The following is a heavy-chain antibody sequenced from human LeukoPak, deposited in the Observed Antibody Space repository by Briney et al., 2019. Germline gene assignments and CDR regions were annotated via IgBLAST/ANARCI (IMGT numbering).Heavy chain of an antibody. CDR3: ARGGLEDIVVVPDLNY. V-gene: IGHV1-2*02. CDR1: GYTFTGYY. Sequence: ASVKVSCKASGYTFTGYYMHWVRQAPGQGLEWMGWINPNSGGTNYAQKFQGRVTMTRDTSISTAYMELSRLRSDDKAVYYCARGGLEDIVVVPDLNYWGQEPWSPSPQ. CDR2: INPNSGGT. J-gene: IGHJ4*01. D-gene: IGHD2-2*01.